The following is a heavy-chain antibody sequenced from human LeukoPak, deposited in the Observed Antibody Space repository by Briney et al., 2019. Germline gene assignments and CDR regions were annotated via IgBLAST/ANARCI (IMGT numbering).Heavy chain of an antibody. Sequence: ASVKVSCKASGGTFSSYAISWVRQAPGQGLEWMGGIIPIFGTANYAQKFQGRVTITTDESTSTAYMELSSLRSEDTAVYYCARMAYYYASSGQYFDYWGQGTLVTVSS. CDR1: GGTFSSYA. V-gene: IGHV1-69*05. CDR2: IIPIFGTA. D-gene: IGHD3-22*01. CDR3: ARMAYYYASSGQYFDY. J-gene: IGHJ4*02.